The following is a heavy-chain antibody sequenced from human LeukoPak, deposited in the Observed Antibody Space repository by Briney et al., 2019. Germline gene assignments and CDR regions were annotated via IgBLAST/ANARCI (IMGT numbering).Heavy chain of an antibody. D-gene: IGHD2-21*02. CDR3: ARPNTLNTAYYYMDD. J-gene: IGHJ6*03. CDR2: INHSGST. V-gene: IGHV4-34*01. CDR1: GGSFSGYY. Sequence: SETLSLTCAVYGGSFSGYYWSWIRQPPGKGLEWSGEINHSGSTNYNPSLKSRVTILVDTSKAQFSLKLSSVTAADTAVYYCARPNTLNTAYYYMDDWGKGTTVTVSS.